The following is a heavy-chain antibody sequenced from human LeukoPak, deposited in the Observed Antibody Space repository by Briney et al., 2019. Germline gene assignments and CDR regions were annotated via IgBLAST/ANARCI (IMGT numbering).Heavy chain of an antibody. CDR1: GGSISSGGYS. Sequence: SQSLSLTCAVSGGSISSGGYSWSWIRQPPGKGLEWIGYIYHSGSTYYNPSLKSRVTISVDRSKNQFSLKLSSVPAADTAVYYCARAPTVTTAGAFDIWGQGTMVTVSS. D-gene: IGHD4-17*01. J-gene: IGHJ3*02. CDR3: ARAPTVTTAGAFDI. V-gene: IGHV4-30-2*01. CDR2: IYHSGST.